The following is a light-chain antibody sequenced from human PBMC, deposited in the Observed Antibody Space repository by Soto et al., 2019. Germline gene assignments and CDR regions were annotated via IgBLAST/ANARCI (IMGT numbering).Light chain of an antibody. Sequence: ELVLTQSPGTLSLSPGERATLYCRASQSVSSSYLAWYQQKPGQAPRQLIYGASSRATGIPDMFSGSGSGTYFTLTITRLEPEDFGVYYCHHDRTSFGRGKRVEIK. CDR1: QSVSSSY. J-gene: IGKJ4*01. V-gene: IGKV3-20*01. CDR2: GAS. CDR3: HHDRTS.